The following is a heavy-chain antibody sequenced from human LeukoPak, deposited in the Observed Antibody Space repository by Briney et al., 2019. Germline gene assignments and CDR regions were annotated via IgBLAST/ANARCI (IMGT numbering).Heavy chain of an antibody. CDR1: GFTFDDYA. V-gene: IGHV3-9*01. D-gene: IGHD3-3*01. CDR2: ISWNSGSI. J-gene: IGHJ4*02. Sequence: GGSLRLSCAASGFTFDDYAMDWVRQAPGKCLEWVSGISWNSGSIDYADSVKGRFTISRDNATNSLYLQMNSLRTEDTALYYCAKQSAGTHGYFDYWGQGTLVTVSS. CDR3: AKQSAGTHGYFDY.